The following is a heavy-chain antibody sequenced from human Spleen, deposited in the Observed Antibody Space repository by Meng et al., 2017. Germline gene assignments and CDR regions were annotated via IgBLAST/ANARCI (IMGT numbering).Heavy chain of an antibody. CDR3: AKDSNRRLVVTLDY. CDR1: GFTFSSYG. CDR2: IWYDGSNK. Sequence: GESLKISCAASGFTFSSYGMHWVRQAPGKGLEWVAVIWYDGSNKYYADSVKGRFTISRDNAKNSLYLQMNSLRAEDTALYYCAKDSNRRLVVTLDYWGQGTLVTVSS. J-gene: IGHJ4*02. V-gene: IGHV3-33*03. D-gene: IGHD2-21*02.